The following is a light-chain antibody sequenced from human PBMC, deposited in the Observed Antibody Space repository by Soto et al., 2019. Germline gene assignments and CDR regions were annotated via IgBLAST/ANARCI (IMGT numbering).Light chain of an antibody. Sequence: DIVMTQSPLSLPVTPGEPASISCRSSQSLLHSNGYNYLDWYLQKPGQSPQLLIYLGSNRASGVPDRFSGSGSSTAFTMKISRVEAEDVGVYYCMQPLQSWTFGQGTKVEIK. V-gene: IGKV2-28*01. CDR1: QSLLHSNGYNY. CDR2: LGS. J-gene: IGKJ1*01. CDR3: MQPLQSWT.